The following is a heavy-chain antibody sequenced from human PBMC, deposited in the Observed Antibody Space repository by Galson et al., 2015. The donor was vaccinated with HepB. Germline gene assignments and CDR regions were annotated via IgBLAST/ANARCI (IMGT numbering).Heavy chain of an antibody. CDR2: IFPVFGTT. V-gene: IGHV1-69*13. J-gene: IGHJ4*02. Sequence: SVKVSCKASGGTFNSHGFSWVRQAPGQGLEYMGQIFPVFGTTNYPQKFQGRVTLTADESTRTASLELSSLRSEGTAVYYCAAMTTLTGGFDFWGQGTLVIVSS. D-gene: IGHD4-11*01. CDR1: GGTFNSHG. CDR3: AAMTTLTGGFDF.